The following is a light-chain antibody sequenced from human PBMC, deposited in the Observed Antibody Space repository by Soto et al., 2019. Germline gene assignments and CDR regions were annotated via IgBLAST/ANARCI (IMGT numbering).Light chain of an antibody. Sequence: QAVVPQPPSVSGAPGQRVTISCTGSSSNIGAGYDVHWYQQLPGTAPKLLIYGNSNRPSGVPDRFSGSKSGTSASLAITGLQAEDEADYYCQSYDSSLTNVVFGGVTKLPVL. CDR3: QSYDSSLTNVV. CDR1: SSNIGAGYD. CDR2: GNS. J-gene: IGLJ2*01. V-gene: IGLV1-40*01.